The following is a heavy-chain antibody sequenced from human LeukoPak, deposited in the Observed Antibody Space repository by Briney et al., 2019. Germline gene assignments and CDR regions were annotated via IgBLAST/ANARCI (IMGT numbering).Heavy chain of an antibody. D-gene: IGHD2-15*01. CDR2: ISYDGSNK. V-gene: IGHV3-30*14. J-gene: IGHJ4*02. Sequence: PGRSLRLSCAASGFTFSSYAMHWVRQAPGKGLEWVAVISYDGSNKYYADSVKGRFTISRDNSKNTLYLQMGSLRAEDMAVYHCASGGYAQDYWGQGTLVTVSS. CDR3: ASGGYAQDY. CDR1: GFTFSSYA.